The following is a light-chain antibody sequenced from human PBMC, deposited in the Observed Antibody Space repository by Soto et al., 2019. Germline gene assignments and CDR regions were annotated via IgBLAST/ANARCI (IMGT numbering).Light chain of an antibody. J-gene: IGLJ1*01. CDR3: AAWADSLNVLYV. CDR2: NNN. Sequence: QSVLTQPPSASATPGQRVTISCSGSRSNIGPNAVNWYQQLPGTAPRLLIYNNNQRPSGVPDRFSGSKSGTSASLAISGLQSVDEATYFCAAWADSLNVLYVFGTGTKLTVL. CDR1: RSNIGPNA. V-gene: IGLV1-44*01.